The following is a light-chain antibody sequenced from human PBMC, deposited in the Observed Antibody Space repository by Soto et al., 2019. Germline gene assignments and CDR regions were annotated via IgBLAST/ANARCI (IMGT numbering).Light chain of an antibody. CDR3: GTWDSSLSAVV. CDR1: SSNIGNNY. V-gene: IGLV1-51*02. J-gene: IGLJ2*01. CDR2: ENN. Sequence: QSVLTQPPSVSAAPGQTVTISCSGSSSNIGNNYVSWYQQLPGTAPKLLIYENNKRPSGIPDRFSGSKSSTSATLGITGLQTGDEADYYCGTWDSSLSAVVFGGGTQLTVL.